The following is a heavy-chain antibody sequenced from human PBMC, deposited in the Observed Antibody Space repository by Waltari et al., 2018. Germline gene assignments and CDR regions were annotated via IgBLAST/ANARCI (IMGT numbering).Heavy chain of an antibody. CDR1: GDHISSTTYY. D-gene: IGHD1-1*01. V-gene: IGHV4-39*01. CDR3: ATHASTWYDGDNWFDP. CDR2: VYYTGST. J-gene: IGHJ5*02. Sequence: QLQLQESGPGLVKSSGTLSLTCTVSGDHISSTTYYWGWIRQPPGKGLEWIGNVYYTGSTFYNPSLKSRVTISVDTPNNQFSLELRSVTAADTAVYYCATHASTWYDGDNWFDPWGQGTLVTVSS.